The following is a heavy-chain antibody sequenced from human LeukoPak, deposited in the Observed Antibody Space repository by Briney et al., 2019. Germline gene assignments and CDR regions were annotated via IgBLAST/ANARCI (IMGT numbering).Heavy chain of an antibody. J-gene: IGHJ4*02. CDR1: GGSISSSY. D-gene: IGHD2-15*01. Sequence: PSETLSLTCTVSGGSISSSYWSWIRQPPGKGLEWIGYIYYSGNTNYNPSLKSRVTISVDTSQNQFSLKLSSVAAADTGVYYCASGDCSGGSCYYGYWGQGTLVTVSS. CDR2: IYYSGNT. V-gene: IGHV4-59*12. CDR3: ASGDCSGGSCYYGY.